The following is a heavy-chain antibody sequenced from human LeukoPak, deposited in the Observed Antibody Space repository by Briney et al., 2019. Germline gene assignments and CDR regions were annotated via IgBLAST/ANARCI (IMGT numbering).Heavy chain of an antibody. CDR3: ARDQGSTSRGIDY. CDR1: GFTFSTYW. Sequence: GGSLRLYCAGSGFTFSTYWMHWVRQAPGKWLVWVSRIYSDGNTTNYADSVKGRFTISRDNAKNTLYLQMNSLRAEDTAVYYCARDQGSTSRGIDYWGQGTLVTVSS. V-gene: IGHV3-74*01. CDR2: IYSDGNTT. J-gene: IGHJ4*02. D-gene: IGHD2-2*01.